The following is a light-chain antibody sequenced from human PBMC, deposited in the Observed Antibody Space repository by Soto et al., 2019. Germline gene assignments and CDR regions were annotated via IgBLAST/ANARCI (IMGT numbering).Light chain of an antibody. J-gene: IGKJ1*01. CDR2: AAS. V-gene: IGKV1-17*01. CDR3: LQHNTYPRT. CDR1: QGISND. Sequence: DFQMTQSPSSLSASVGDRVTITCRASQGISNDLVWYQQKPGKAPKRLIYAASSLQSGVPSRFSGSRSGTEFTLTISSLQHEDYATYYCLQHNTYPRTFGQRNQVEIK.